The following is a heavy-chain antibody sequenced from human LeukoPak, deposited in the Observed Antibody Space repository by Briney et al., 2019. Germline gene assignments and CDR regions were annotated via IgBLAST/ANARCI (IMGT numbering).Heavy chain of an antibody. V-gene: IGHV4-4*07. CDR2: MYISGIS. CDR3: ARDGAPQFDSYIDV. CDR1: GGSIGPYQ. D-gene: IGHD1-14*01. J-gene: IGHJ6*03. Sequence: PSETLSLTCTVSGGSIGPYQWNWIRQPAGKGLEWIGRMYISGISDYNPSLKSRVTMSLDTSKNQFSLNLRSVTAADTAVYYCARDGAPQFDSYIDVWGKGTTVTVSS.